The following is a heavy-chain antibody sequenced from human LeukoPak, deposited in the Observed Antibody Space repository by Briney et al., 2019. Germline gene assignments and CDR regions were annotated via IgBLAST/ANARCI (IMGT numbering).Heavy chain of an antibody. D-gene: IGHD3-22*01. CDR1: GYTFTGYY. CDR2: INPNSGGT. Sequence: ASVKVSCKASGYTFTGYYMHWVRQAPGQGLEWMGWINPNSGGTNYAQKFQGRVTMTRDTSISTAYMELSRLRSDDTAVYYCARDKSSGYYYAPDAFDIWGQGTMVTVSS. J-gene: IGHJ3*02. CDR3: ARDKSSGYYYAPDAFDI. V-gene: IGHV1-2*02.